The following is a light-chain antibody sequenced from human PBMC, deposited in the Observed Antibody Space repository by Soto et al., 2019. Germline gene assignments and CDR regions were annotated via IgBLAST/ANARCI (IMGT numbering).Light chain of an antibody. CDR3: QHYKESST. CDR1: QSISSW. J-gene: IGKJ1*01. Sequence: DIQMTQSPSTLSASVGDRVTITCRASQSISSWLAWYQQKPGKAPKLLIYEASSLEIGVPPRFSGSGFGTEFSITISSLQPDDFATYYCQHYKESSTFGQGTRLEIK. CDR2: EAS. V-gene: IGKV1-5*03.